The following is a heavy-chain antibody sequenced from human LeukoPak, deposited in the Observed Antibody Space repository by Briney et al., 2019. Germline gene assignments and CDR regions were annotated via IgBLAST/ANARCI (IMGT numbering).Heavy chain of an antibody. CDR3: AKSMGYGGNSAFDI. CDR1: GFTFKGYG. Sequence: GGSLRLSCAASGFTFKGYGMSWVRQAPGKGLEWVSVISGSGDNTNYADPVKGRFTISRDNSKNTLYVQMNSLRAEDTAVYYCAKSMGYGGNSAFDIWGQGTMVTVSS. D-gene: IGHD4/OR15-4a*01. J-gene: IGHJ3*02. V-gene: IGHV3-23*01. CDR2: ISGSGDNT.